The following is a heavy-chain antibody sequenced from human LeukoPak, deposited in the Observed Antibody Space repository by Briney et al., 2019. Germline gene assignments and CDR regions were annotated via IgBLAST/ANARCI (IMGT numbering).Heavy chain of an antibody. V-gene: IGHV3-33*01. J-gene: IGHJ4*02. Sequence: PGGSLRLSCAASGFTFSSYGMHWVRQAPGKGLEWVAVIWYDGSNKYYADSVKGRFTISRDNSKNTLYLQMNSLRAEDTAVYYCARASYSSRAFDYWGQGTLVTVSS. D-gene: IGHD6-13*01. CDR3: ARASYSSRAFDY. CDR1: GFTFSSYG. CDR2: IWYDGSNK.